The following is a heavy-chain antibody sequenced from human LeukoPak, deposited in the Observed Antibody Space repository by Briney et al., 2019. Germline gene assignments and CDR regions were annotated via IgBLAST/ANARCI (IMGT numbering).Heavy chain of an antibody. Sequence: GGSLRLSCAASGFTVSSNYMSWVRQAPGKGLEWVSVIYSGGSTNYADSVKGRFTISRDNSKNTLYLQMNSLRAEDTAVYYCARDRKAAAGGYYFDYWGQGTLVTVSS. CDR1: GFTVSSNY. J-gene: IGHJ4*02. CDR3: ARDRKAAAGGYYFDY. CDR2: IYSGGST. V-gene: IGHV3-66*01. D-gene: IGHD6-13*01.